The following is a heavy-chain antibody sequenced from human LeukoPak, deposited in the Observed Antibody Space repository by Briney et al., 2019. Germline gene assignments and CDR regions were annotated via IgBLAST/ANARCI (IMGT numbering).Heavy chain of an antibody. J-gene: IGHJ4*02. CDR2: IYSGGST. V-gene: IGHV3-53*01. CDR3: ATGNYDILTGYLYY. CDR1: GFTVSSNY. Sequence: GGSLRLSCAASGFTVSSNYMSWVRQAPGKGLEWVSVIYSGGSTYYADSVKGRFTISRDNSKNTLYLQMNSLRAEDTAVYYCATGNYDILTGYLYYWGQGTLVTVSS. D-gene: IGHD3-9*01.